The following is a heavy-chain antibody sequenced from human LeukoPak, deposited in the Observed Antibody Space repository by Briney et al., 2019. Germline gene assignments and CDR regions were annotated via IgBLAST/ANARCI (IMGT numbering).Heavy chain of an antibody. Sequence: SETLSLTCTVSGGSISNYYWSWIRQPPGKGLEWIGHIYSTGSTTYSPSLKSRVIMSADMSKNQFSLKVTSVTAADTAVYYCARGITMVRGVNHFDYWGQGTLVTVSS. CDR3: ARGITMVRGVNHFDY. V-gene: IGHV4-59*01. CDR2: IYSTGST. CDR1: GGSISNYY. J-gene: IGHJ4*02. D-gene: IGHD3-10*01.